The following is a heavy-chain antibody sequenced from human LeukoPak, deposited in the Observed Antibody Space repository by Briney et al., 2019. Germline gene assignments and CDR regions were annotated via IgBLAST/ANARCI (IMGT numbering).Heavy chain of an antibody. Sequence: SETLSLTCAVYGGSFSGYYWSWIRQPPGKGLEWIGEINHSGSTNYNPSLKSRVTISVDTSKNQFSLKLSSVTAADTAVYYCARATYYYDSSGYRYFQHWGQGTLVTASS. CDR2: INHSGST. V-gene: IGHV4-34*01. J-gene: IGHJ1*01. D-gene: IGHD3-22*01. CDR1: GGSFSGYY. CDR3: ARATYYYDSSGYRYFQH.